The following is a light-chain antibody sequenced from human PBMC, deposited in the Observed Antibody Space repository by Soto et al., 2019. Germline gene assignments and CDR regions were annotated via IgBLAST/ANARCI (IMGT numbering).Light chain of an antibody. CDR1: HSVSSSY. V-gene: IGKV3D-20*02. J-gene: IGKJ5*01. CDR3: QQSYSTPIT. Sequence: EIVLEQSLATLSLSPEERGPLWCGASHSVSSSYLAWHQQNPGQAPRFPIYGASRRATGIPNRFSGGGSGTDFTLTISSLQTEDFATYYCQQSYSTPITFGQGTRREV. CDR2: GAS.